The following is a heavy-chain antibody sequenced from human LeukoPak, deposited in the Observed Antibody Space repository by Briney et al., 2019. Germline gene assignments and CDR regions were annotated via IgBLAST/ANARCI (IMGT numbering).Heavy chain of an antibody. Sequence: PSETLSLTCTVSGGSISGYYWSWLRQPPGKGLEWIGYIYYIGSTNYNPSLKSRDSMSVDRSTNQFFLKVRSVTAADTAMYYCARVSPHPWIRATADLDYWGQGALVTVSS. CDR1: GGSISGYY. CDR2: IYYIGST. J-gene: IGHJ4*02. CDR3: ARVSPHPWIRATADLDY. V-gene: IGHV4-59*12. D-gene: IGHD6-13*01.